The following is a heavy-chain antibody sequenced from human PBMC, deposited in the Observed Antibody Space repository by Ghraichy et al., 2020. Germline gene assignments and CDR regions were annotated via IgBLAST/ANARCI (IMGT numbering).Heavy chain of an antibody. V-gene: IGHV1-46*01. D-gene: IGHD2-2*02. Sequence: ASVKVSCKASGYTFTSYCMHWVRQAPGQGLEWMGIINPSGGSTSYAQKFQGRVTMTRDTSTSTVYMELSSLRSEDTAVYYCARSGCPRSTSCNTHDAFDIWGQGTMVTVSS. J-gene: IGHJ3*02. CDR2: INPSGGST. CDR3: ARSGCPRSTSCNTHDAFDI. CDR1: GYTFTSYC.